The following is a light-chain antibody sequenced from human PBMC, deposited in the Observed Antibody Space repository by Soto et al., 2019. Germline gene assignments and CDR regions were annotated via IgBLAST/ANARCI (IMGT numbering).Light chain of an antibody. V-gene: IGKV3-20*01. Sequence: EIVLTQSPGTLSLSPGERANLSCRASQSVSSSYLAWYQQKPGQAPRLLIYGASSRATGIPVRFSGSGSGTDFTLTISRLEPEDFAVYYCQRYGTSTTFGQGTKVDIK. CDR1: QSVSSSY. CDR2: GAS. CDR3: QRYGTSTT. J-gene: IGKJ1*01.